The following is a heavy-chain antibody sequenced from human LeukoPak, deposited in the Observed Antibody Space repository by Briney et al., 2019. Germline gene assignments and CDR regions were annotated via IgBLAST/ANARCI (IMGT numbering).Heavy chain of an antibody. CDR2: VSWSSGSI. CDR1: GFTFDDYA. CDR3: AKDRVAAAGTGVYYYYGMDV. Sequence: PGGSLRLSCAASGFTFDDYAMHWVRQAPGKGLEWVSGVSWSSGSIGYADSVKGRLTISRDNAKNSLYLQMNSLRAEDTALYYCAKDRVAAAGTGVYYYYGMDVWGQGTTVTVSS. J-gene: IGHJ6*02. V-gene: IGHV3-9*01. D-gene: IGHD6-13*01.